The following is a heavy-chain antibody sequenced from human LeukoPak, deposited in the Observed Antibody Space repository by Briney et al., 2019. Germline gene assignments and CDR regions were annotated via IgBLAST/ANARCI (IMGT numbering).Heavy chain of an antibody. J-gene: IGHJ4*02. Sequence: SETLSLTCTVSGASISSDYWSWIRQPPGKGLEWIGYISYSGSTNYNPSLKSRVTISEDTSKNQFSLKLSSVTAADTAVYHCARWARGYFDYWGQGTLVTVSS. V-gene: IGHV4-59*01. D-gene: IGHD1-26*01. CDR2: ISYSGST. CDR1: GASISSDY. CDR3: ARWARGYFDY.